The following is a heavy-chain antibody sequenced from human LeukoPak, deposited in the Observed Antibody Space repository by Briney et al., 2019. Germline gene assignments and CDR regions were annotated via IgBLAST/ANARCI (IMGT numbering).Heavy chain of an antibody. CDR1: GFTFSSYS. CDR3: ARNPPNRHCSSTRCCPFDY. Sequence: PGGSLRLSCAASGFTFSSYSMNWVRQAPGKGLEWVSSISSSSSYIYYADSVKGRFTISRDNAKNSLYLQMNSLRAEDTAVCYCARNPPNRHCSSTRCCPFDYWGQGTLVTVSS. V-gene: IGHV3-21*01. D-gene: IGHD2-2*01. J-gene: IGHJ4*02. CDR2: ISSSSSYI.